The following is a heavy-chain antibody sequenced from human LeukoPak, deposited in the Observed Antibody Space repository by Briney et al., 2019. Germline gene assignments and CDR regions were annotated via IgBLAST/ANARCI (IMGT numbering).Heavy chain of an antibody. CDR1: GFTFGDYA. D-gene: IGHD5-18*01. J-gene: IGHJ6*02. Sequence: GGSLRLSCTTSGFTFGDYAMSWVRQAPGKGLEWVGFIRSKAYGGTIEYAASVKGRFTISRDDSKSITYLQMNSLKIEDTALYYCTRGPIQLWIHNAMDVWGQGTTVTVSS. CDR2: IRSKAYGGTI. V-gene: IGHV3-49*04. CDR3: TRGPIQLWIHNAMDV.